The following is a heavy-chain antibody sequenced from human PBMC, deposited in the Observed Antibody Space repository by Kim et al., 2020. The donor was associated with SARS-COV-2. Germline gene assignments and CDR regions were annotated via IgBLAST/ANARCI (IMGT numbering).Heavy chain of an antibody. J-gene: IGHJ5*02. CDR3: ARDYYDSSYRGDFDP. D-gene: IGHD3-22*01. CDR2: IIPIFGTA. V-gene: IGHV1-69*13. Sequence: SVKVSCKASGGTFSSYAISWVRQAPGQGLEWMGGIIPIFGTANYAQKFQGRVTITADESTSTAYMELSSLRSEDTAVYYCARDYYDSSYRGDFDPWGQGTLVTVSS. CDR1: GGTFSSYA.